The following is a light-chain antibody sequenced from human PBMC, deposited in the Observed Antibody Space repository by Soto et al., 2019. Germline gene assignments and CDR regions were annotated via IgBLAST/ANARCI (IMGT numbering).Light chain of an antibody. V-gene: IGKV3-15*01. CDR1: QSVSNR. J-gene: IGKJ1*01. CDR3: QQSSDWPRT. Sequence: EIVMTQSPDTLSVSPGERATLSCRASQSVSNRLAWYQQRPGQAPRLLIYRASARATGIPARFSGSGSGTEFTLTISSLQSEDFAIYYCQQSSDWPRTFGQGTKVEIK. CDR2: RAS.